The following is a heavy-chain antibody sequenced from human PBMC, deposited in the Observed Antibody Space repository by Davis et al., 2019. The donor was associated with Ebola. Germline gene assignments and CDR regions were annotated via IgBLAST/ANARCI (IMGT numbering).Heavy chain of an antibody. D-gene: IGHD3-3*01. CDR1: GFTFSSYA. CDR2: ISYDGSNK. J-gene: IGHJ4*02. V-gene: IGHV3-30-3*01. Sequence: PGGSLRLSCAASGFTFSSYAMHWVRQAPGKGLEWVAVISYDGSNKYYADSVKGRFTISRDNSKNTLYLQMNNLGVDDTAIYYCAKIFFGTRAIDYGDYWGQGTLVTVSS. CDR3: AKIFFGTRAIDYGDY.